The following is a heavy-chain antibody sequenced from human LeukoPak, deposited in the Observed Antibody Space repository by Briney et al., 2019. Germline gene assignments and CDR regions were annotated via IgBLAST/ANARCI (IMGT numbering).Heavy chain of an antibody. CDR3: ARDGLLYNWNYLHAFDI. Sequence: GGSLRLSCAASGFTFSSYSMNWVRQAPGKGLEWVSSISSSSSYIYYADSVKGRFTISRDNAKNSLYLQMNRLRAEDTAVYYCARDGLLYNWNYLHAFDIWGQGTMVTVSS. CDR2: ISSSSSYI. CDR1: GFTFSSYS. V-gene: IGHV3-21*01. D-gene: IGHD1-7*01. J-gene: IGHJ3*02.